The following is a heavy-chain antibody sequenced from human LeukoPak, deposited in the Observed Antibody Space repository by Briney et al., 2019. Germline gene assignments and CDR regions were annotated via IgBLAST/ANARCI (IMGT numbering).Heavy chain of an antibody. CDR3: AKDLNWNYFNGNDDY. J-gene: IGHJ4*02. Sequence: QPGGSLRLSCAASGFTFSSYAMSWDRQAPGKGLEWVSAISGSGGSTYYADSVKGRFTISRDNSKNTLYLQMNSLRAEDTAVYYCAKDLNWNYFNGNDDYWGQGTLVTVSS. CDR1: GFTFSSYA. V-gene: IGHV3-23*01. D-gene: IGHD1-7*01. CDR2: ISGSGGST.